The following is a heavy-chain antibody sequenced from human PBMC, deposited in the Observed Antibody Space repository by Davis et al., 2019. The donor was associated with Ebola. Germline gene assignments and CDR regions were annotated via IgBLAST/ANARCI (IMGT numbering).Heavy chain of an antibody. CDR3: ARVRGPTTVPTDY. CDR1: GYTFTSYY. D-gene: IGHD4-17*01. V-gene: IGHV1-46*01. Sequence: ASVKVSCKASGYTFTSYYMHWVRQAPGQGLEWMGIINPSGGSTSYAQKFQGRVTMTRDTSISTAYMELSRLRSDDTAVYYCARVRGPTTVPTDYWGQGTLVTVSS. J-gene: IGHJ4*02. CDR2: INPSGGST.